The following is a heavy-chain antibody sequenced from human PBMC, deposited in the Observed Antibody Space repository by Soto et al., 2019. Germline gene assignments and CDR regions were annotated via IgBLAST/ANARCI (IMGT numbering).Heavy chain of an antibody. J-gene: IGHJ6*02. D-gene: IGHD3-10*01. CDR3: ARDGQTTMVRGVRGGSYNYYGMDV. CDR1: GYTFTSYG. Sequence: QVQLVQSGAEVKKPGASVKVSCKASGYTFTSYGISWVRQAPGQGLEWMGWISTYNGNTNYAQKHQGRVTMTTDTGTSTAYMELRGLRSDDTAVYYCARDGQTTMVRGVRGGSYNYYGMDVWGQGTTVTVSS. CDR2: ISTYNGNT. V-gene: IGHV1-18*04.